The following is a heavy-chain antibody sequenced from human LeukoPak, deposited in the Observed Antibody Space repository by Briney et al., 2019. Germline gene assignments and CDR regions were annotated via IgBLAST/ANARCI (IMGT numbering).Heavy chain of an antibody. CDR1: GYTFTSYD. D-gene: IGHD3-22*01. V-gene: IGHV1-8*03. Sequence: GASVKVSCKASGYTFTSYDINWVRRATGQGLEWMGWMNPNSGNTGYAQKFQGRVTITRNTSISTAYMELSSLRSEDTAVYYCARGLKVVITTGAYYYYYMDVWGKGTTVTVSS. J-gene: IGHJ6*03. CDR3: ARGLKVVITTGAYYYYYMDV. CDR2: MNPNSGNT.